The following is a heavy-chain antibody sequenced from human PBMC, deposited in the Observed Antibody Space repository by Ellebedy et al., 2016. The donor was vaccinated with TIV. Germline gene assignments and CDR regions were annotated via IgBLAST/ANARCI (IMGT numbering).Heavy chain of an antibody. V-gene: IGHV3-74*01. D-gene: IGHD5-18*01. CDR2: FISDGSST. CDR3: ASRGYSYAPSA. CDR1: GFTFTQYW. Sequence: GESLKLSCAASGFTFTQYWMHLLRQAPGQRPVWLSRFISDGSSTTYADSVKGLFIISSVGSKKTRYLQMNRLRAEDTAVYYCASRGYSYAPSAWGQGTLVSVSS. J-gene: IGHJ5*02.